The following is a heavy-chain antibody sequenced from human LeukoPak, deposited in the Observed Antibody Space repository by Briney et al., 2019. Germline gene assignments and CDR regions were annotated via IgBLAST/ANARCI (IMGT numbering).Heavy chain of an antibody. V-gene: IGHV3-21*01. D-gene: IGHD3-3*01. CDR3: ARTRQITIFGGIRGAFDI. CDR2: ISSSSNYI. J-gene: IGHJ3*02. CDR1: GFTFSSYS. Sequence: GGSLRLSCAASGFTFSSYSMNWVRQAPGKGLEWVSSISSSSNYIYYADSVKGRFTISRDNAKNSLYLQMNSLRAEDTAVYYCARTRQITIFGGIRGAFDIWGQGTMVTVSS.